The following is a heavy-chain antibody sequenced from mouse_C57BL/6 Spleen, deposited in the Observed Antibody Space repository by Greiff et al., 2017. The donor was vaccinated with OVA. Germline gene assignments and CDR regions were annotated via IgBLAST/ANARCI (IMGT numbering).Heavy chain of an antibody. CDR3: ARHEDHYGTSWYYLDY. CDR1: GYTFTEYT. Sequence: VQLQESGAELVKPGASVKLSCKASGYTFTEYTIHWVKQRSGQGLEWIGWFYPGSGSIKYNEKFKDKATLTADKSSSTVYMELSRLTSEDSAVYFCARHEDHYGTSWYYLDYWGQGTTLTVSS. CDR2: FYPGSGSI. D-gene: IGHD1-1*01. J-gene: IGHJ2*01. V-gene: IGHV1-62-2*01.